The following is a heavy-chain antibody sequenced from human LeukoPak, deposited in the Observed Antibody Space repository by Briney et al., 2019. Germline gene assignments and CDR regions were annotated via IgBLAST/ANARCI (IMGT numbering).Heavy chain of an antibody. Sequence: SETLSLTCTVSGGSISSYYWSWIRQPPGKGLEWIGYIYYSGSTNYNPSLKCRVTISVDTSKNQFSLKLSSVTAADTAVYYCARTRGHYDFWSASGRYYGMDVWGQGTTVTVSS. CDR3: ARTRGHYDFWSASGRYYGMDV. CDR2: IYYSGST. J-gene: IGHJ6*02. CDR1: GGSISSYY. D-gene: IGHD3-3*01. V-gene: IGHV4-59*01.